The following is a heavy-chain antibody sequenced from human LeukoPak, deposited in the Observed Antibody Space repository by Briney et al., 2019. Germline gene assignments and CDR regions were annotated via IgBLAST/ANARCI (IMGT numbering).Heavy chain of an antibody. CDR3: ARGSHSSGWYLWFDP. CDR1: GGSISSYY. V-gene: IGHV4-4*09. Sequence: SETLSLTCTVSGGSISSYYWSWIRQPPGKGLEWVWYVYTSGSTNYNHSLKSRVTISVDTSKNQFSLKLTSATAADTAVYYCARGSHSSGWYLWFDPWGQGTLVTVSS. D-gene: IGHD6-19*01. CDR2: VYTSGST. J-gene: IGHJ5*02.